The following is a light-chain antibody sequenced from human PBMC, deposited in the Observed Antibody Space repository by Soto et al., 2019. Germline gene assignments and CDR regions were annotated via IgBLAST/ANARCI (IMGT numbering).Light chain of an antibody. V-gene: IGLV2-23*01. CDR2: EDS. CDR3: CSYADSSTYV. Sequence: QSALTQPASVSGSPGQSITISCTGTSSDVGSYNLVSWYQQHPGKAPKLIIYEDSKRPSGVSNRFSGSKSGNTASLTISGLQTEDEAAYYCCSYADSSTYVFGTGTKLTVL. CDR1: SSDVGSYNL. J-gene: IGLJ1*01.